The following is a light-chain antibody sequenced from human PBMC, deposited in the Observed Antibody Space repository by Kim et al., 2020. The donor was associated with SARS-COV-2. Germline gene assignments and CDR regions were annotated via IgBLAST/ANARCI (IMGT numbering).Light chain of an antibody. J-gene: IGKJ2*01. V-gene: IGKV3-20*01. Sequence: EIVLTQSPGTLSLSPGERATLSCRASQSVSSSYLAWYQQKPGQAPRLLIYGASSRATGIPDRFSGSGSGTDFTLTISRLEPEDFAVYYCQQYGSSPGYSFGQGPKLEFK. CDR2: GAS. CDR3: QQYGSSPGYS. CDR1: QSVSSSY.